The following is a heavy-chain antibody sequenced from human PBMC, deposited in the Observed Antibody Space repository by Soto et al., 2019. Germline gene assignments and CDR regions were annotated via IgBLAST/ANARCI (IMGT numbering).Heavy chain of an antibody. D-gene: IGHD3-22*01. CDR2: ISYDGSNK. CDR3: AKISGYFSALDYMDV. V-gene: IGHV3-30*18. Sequence: GGSLRLSCAASGFTFSSYGMHLVRQAPGKGLEWVAVISYDGSNKYYADSVKGRFTISRDNSKNTLYLQMNSLRAEDTAVYYCAKISGYFSALDYMDVWGKGTTVTVSS. J-gene: IGHJ6*03. CDR1: GFTFSSYG.